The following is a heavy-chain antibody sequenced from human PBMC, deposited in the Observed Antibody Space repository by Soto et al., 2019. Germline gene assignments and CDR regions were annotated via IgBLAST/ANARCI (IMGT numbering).Heavy chain of an antibody. J-gene: IGHJ4*02. CDR3: AREQQLVLSTHFEY. CDR2: ISAYNGNT. D-gene: IGHD6-13*01. V-gene: IGHV1-18*01. CDR1: GYTFTSYG. Sequence: GASVKVSCKASGYTFTSYGISWVRQATGQGLEWMGWISAYNGNTSYAQKFQGRVTMTRDTSTSTVYMELSSLRSEDTAVYYCAREQQLVLSTHFEYWGQGTLVTVSS.